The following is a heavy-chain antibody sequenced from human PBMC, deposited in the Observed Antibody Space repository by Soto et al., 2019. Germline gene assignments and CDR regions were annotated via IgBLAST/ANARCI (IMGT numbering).Heavy chain of an antibody. CDR2: IFPGDSDT. CDR1: GYTFTNYW. Sequence: GESLKISCNAIGYTFTNYWIGWVRQTPGKGLEWMGIIFPGDSDTRYNPSFEGQVTVSADESISTAYLQWNTLKASDTAMYYCVRPNFGALTNFDFWGQGTLVTVYS. V-gene: IGHV5-51*01. J-gene: IGHJ4*02. CDR3: VRPNFGALTNFDF. D-gene: IGHD3-16*01.